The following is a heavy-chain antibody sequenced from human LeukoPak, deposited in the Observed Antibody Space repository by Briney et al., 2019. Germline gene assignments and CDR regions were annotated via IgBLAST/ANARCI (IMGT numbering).Heavy chain of an antibody. CDR1: GFTFSSYW. CDR3: ARGQTTVTN. J-gene: IGHJ4*02. D-gene: IGHD4-17*01. Sequence: GGSLRLSRAASGFTFSSYWMSWVRQAPGKGLEWVANIKQDGSDKYYVDSVKGRFTISRDNAKNSLYLQMNSLRAEDTAVYFCARGQTTVTNWGQGTLVTVSS. CDR2: IKQDGSDK. V-gene: IGHV3-7*03.